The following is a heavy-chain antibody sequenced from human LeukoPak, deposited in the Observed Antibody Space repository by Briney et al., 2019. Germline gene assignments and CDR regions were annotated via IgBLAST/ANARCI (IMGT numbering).Heavy chain of an antibody. V-gene: IGHV3-30*04. CDR3: ASPHYYDSSGPDYFDY. Sequence: GGSLRLSCAASGFTFSSYAMHWVRQAPGKGLEWVAVTSYDGSNKYYADSVKGRFTISRDNSKNTLYLQMNSLRAEDTAVYYCASPHYYDSSGPDYFDYWGQGTLVTVSS. D-gene: IGHD3-22*01. CDR2: TSYDGSNK. CDR1: GFTFSSYA. J-gene: IGHJ4*02.